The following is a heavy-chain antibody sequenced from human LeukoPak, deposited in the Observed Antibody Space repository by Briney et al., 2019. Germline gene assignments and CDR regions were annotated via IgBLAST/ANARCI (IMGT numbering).Heavy chain of an antibody. CDR1: GFTFSSYS. Sequence: GGSLRLPCAASGFTFSSYSMNWVRQAPGKGLEWVSSISSNNDYIYYADSVKGRFTISRDNAKNSLFLQMNSLRAEDTAVYYCARVAVAAAGTDYWGQGTLVTVSS. CDR2: ISSNNDYI. D-gene: IGHD6-13*01. J-gene: IGHJ4*02. V-gene: IGHV3-21*01. CDR3: ARVAVAAAGTDY.